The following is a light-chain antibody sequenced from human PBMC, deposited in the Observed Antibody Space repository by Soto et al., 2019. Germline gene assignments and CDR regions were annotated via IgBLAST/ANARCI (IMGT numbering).Light chain of an antibody. Sequence: QSVLTQSPSASGTPGQRVTISCSGSRSNIGRNFAYWYQHVPGTAPRLLIQRNNERPSGVPDRFSGSKSGTSVSLAIGGLRSDDEATYYCVAWDDTLDAQVFGGGTQLTVL. CDR3: VAWDDTLDAQV. CDR2: RNN. CDR1: RSNIGRNF. V-gene: IGLV1-47*01. J-gene: IGLJ3*02.